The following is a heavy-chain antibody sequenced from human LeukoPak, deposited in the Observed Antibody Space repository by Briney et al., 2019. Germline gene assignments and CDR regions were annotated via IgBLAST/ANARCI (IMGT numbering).Heavy chain of an antibody. CDR3: ARLCDFWSGCYMDV. CDR1: SGSISSGDYY. D-gene: IGHD3-3*01. J-gene: IGHJ6*03. Sequence: PSETLSLTCTVSSGSISSGDYYWSWIRQAPGKGLERIGYISYTGTTYYNPSLKSRVTISEDTSKNQFSLKLSSVTAADTAVYYCARLCDFWSGCYMDVWGKGTTVTVSS. V-gene: IGHV4-30-4*08. CDR2: ISYTGTT.